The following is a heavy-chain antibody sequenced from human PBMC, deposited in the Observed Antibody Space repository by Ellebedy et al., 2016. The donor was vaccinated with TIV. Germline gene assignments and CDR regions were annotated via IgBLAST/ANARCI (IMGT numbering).Heavy chain of an antibody. D-gene: IGHD3-10*01. CDR2: IYYSGST. V-gene: IGHV4-59*01. CDR1: GGSISSYY. J-gene: IGHJ5*02. Sequence: SETLSLXCTVSGGSISSYYWSWIRQPPGKGLEWIGYIYYSGSTNYNPSLKSRVTISVDTSKNQFSLKLSSVTAADTAVYYCARTLAGFGEFMFDPWGQGTLVTVSS. CDR3: ARTLAGFGEFMFDP.